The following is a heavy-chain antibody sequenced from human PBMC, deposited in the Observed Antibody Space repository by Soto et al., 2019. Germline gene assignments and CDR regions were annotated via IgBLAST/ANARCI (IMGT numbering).Heavy chain of an antibody. V-gene: IGHV3-11*01. CDR1: GFTFSDYY. D-gene: IGHD3-9*01. CDR2: ISSSGSTI. J-gene: IGHJ5*02. CDR3: ARDPDVKYYDILTGYYEAGWFDP. Sequence: QVQLVESGGGLVKPGGSLRLSCAASGFTFSDYYMSWIRQAPGKGLEWVSYISSSGSTIYYADSVKGPFTISRDNAKNSLYLQMNSLRAEDTAVYYCARDPDVKYYDILTGYYEAGWFDPWGQGTLVTVSS.